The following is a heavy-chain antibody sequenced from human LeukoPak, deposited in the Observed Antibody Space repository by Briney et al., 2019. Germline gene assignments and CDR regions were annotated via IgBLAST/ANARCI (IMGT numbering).Heavy chain of an antibody. D-gene: IGHD2-15*01. V-gene: IGHV3-30*04. CDR1: GFTFSSYA. Sequence: GGSLRLSCAASGFTFSSYAMHWVRQAPGKGLEWVAVISYDGSNKYYADSVKGRFTISRDNSKNTLYLQMNSLRAEDTAVYYCAREAIVVVVAATSSQPNWFGPWGQGTLVTVSS. CDR2: ISYDGSNK. J-gene: IGHJ5*02. CDR3: AREAIVVVVAATSSQPNWFGP.